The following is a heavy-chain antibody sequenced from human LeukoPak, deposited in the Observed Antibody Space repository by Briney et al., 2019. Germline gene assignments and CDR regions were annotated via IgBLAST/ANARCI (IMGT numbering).Heavy chain of an antibody. D-gene: IGHD1-26*01. V-gene: IGHV3-23*01. CDR1: GFTFSNYG. J-gene: IGHJ4*02. CDR2: ISGSGGST. Sequence: GGSLRLSCAASGFTFSNYGMSWVRQAPGKGLEWVSAISGSGGSTYYADSVKGRFTISRDNSKNTVHLQINSLRAGDTAVYYCAKDISSGTYYDHWGQGTLVTVSS. CDR3: AKDISSGTYYDH.